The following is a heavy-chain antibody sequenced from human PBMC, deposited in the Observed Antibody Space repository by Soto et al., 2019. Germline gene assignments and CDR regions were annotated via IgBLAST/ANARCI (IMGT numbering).Heavy chain of an antibody. CDR1: GGTFSSYA. V-gene: IGHV1-69*13. J-gene: IGHJ4*02. D-gene: IGHD6-19*01. CDR2: IIPIFGTA. CDR3: ARDVIAVAGTGYYFDY. Sequence: SVKVSCKASGGTFSSYAISWVRQAPGQGLEWMGGIIPIFGTANYAQKFQGRVTITADESTSTAYMELSSLRSEDTAVYYCARDVIAVAGTGYYFDYWGQGTLVTVSS.